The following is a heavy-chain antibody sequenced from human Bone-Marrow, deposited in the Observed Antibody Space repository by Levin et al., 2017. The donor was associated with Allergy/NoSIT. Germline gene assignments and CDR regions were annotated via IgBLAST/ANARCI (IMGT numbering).Heavy chain of an antibody. CDR1: GFTFSSYA. J-gene: IGHJ6*03. CDR2: ISSNGGST. CDR3: VKSDILTGYNPDYYYYMDV. V-gene: IGHV3-64D*06. Sequence: GGSLRLSCSASGFTFSSYAMHWVRQAPGKGLEYVSAISSNGGSTYYADSVKGRFTISRDNSKNTLYLQMSSLRAEDTAVYYCVKSDILTGYNPDYYYYMDVWGKGTTVTVSS. D-gene: IGHD3-9*01.